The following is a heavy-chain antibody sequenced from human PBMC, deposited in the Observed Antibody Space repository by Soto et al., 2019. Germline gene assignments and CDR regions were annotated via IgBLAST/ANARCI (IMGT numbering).Heavy chain of an antibody. CDR3: AKVQSAWVEPPGGGGYYGMEG. Sequence: SLRLSCAASGFTSSNYGMHRVPQAPGKGLEWVAVIWYDGSNKYYADPVKGRFTISRDNSKNTLYLQINSLRAEDTAVYYCAKVQSAWVEPPGGGGYYGMEGWGQGTTVTVS. V-gene: IGHV3-33*06. D-gene: IGHD2-15*01. J-gene: IGHJ6*02. CDR1: GFTSSNYG. CDR2: IWYDGSNK.